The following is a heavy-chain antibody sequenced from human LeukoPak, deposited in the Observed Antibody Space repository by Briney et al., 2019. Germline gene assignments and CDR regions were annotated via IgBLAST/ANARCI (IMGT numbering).Heavy chain of an antibody. CDR1: GFTFSNAW. D-gene: IGHD1-26*01. CDR3: TTDVTLVGATAGGY. J-gene: IGHJ4*02. Sequence: PGGSLRLSCAASGFTFSNAWMSWVRQAPGKGLEWVGRIKSKTDGGTTDYAAPVKGRFTISRDDSKSTLYLQMNSLKTEDTAVYYCTTDVTLVGATAGGYWGQGTLVTVSS. CDR2: IKSKTDGGTT. V-gene: IGHV3-15*01.